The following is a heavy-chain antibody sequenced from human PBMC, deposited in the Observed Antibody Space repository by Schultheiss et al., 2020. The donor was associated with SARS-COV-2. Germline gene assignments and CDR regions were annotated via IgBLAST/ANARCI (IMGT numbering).Heavy chain of an antibody. V-gene: IGHV3-48*03. CDR2: ISSSGSTI. Sequence: GGSLRLSCAASGFTFSSYEMNWVRQAPGKGLEWVSYISSSGSTIYYADSVKGRFTISRDNAKNSLYLQLNSLRAEDTALYYCARVVFRHSSSDYWGQGTLVTVSS. CDR1: GFTFSSYE. CDR3: ARVVFRHSSSDY. J-gene: IGHJ4*02. D-gene: IGHD6-6*01.